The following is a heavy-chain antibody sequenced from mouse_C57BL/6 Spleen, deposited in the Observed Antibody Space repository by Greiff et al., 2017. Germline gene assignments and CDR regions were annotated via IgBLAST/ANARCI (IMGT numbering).Heavy chain of an antibody. CDR2: IRSKSSNYAT. Sequence: EVQGVESGGGLVQPKGSLKLSCAASGFTFNTYAMHWVRQAPGKGLEWVARIRSKSSNYATYYADSVKDRFTISRDDSQSMLYLQMNNLKTEDTAMYYWVRDRGIYYDYDPFAYWGQGTLVTVSA. J-gene: IGHJ3*01. CDR1: GFTFNTYA. D-gene: IGHD2-4*01. CDR3: VRDRGIYYDYDPFAY. V-gene: IGHV10-3*01.